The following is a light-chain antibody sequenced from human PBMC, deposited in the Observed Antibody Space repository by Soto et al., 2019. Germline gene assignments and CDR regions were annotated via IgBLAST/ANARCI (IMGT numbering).Light chain of an antibody. CDR2: DVS. CDR3: SSSTTTTSLVV. Sequence: QSALTQPASVSGSPGQSITISCTGTRGDIGDYNYVSWYQQYPGKVPKLVIYDVSHRPSGVSNRFSGSKSGNTASLTISGLQAEDEADYYCSSSTTTTSLVVFGGGTKVTVL. J-gene: IGLJ3*02. V-gene: IGLV2-14*01. CDR1: RGDIGDYNY.